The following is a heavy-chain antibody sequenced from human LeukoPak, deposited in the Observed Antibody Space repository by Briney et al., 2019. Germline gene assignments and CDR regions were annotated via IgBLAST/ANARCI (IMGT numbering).Heavy chain of an antibody. V-gene: IGHV3-7*01. CDR3: ARYIETPRRDLDY. CDR1: GFTFGDYA. J-gene: IGHJ4*02. D-gene: IGHD4-23*01. CDR2: IKQDGSEK. Sequence: PGGSLRLSCTASGFTFGDYAMSWVRQAPGKGLEWVARIKQDGSEKHYMDSVKGRFTISRDNAQNSLYLQMNTLRAEDTAVYYCARYIETPRRDLDYWGQGSLVTVSS.